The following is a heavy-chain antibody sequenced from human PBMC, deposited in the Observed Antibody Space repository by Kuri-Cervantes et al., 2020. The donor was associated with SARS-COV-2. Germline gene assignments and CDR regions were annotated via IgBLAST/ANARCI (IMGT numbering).Heavy chain of an antibody. J-gene: IGHJ3*02. CDR2: IIPIFGTA. V-gene: IGHV1-69*13. CDR3: ARDRRGATRPDAFDS. Sequence: SVKVSCRASGGTFSSYAISWVRQAPGQGLEWMGGIIPIFGTANYAQKFQGRVTITADESTSTAYMELSSLRSEDTAVHYCARDRRGATRPDAFDSWGQGTMFTVSS. D-gene: IGHD5-12*01. CDR1: GGTFSSYA.